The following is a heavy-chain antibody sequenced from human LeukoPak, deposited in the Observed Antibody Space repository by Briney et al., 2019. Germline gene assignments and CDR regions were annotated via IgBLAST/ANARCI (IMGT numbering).Heavy chain of an antibody. J-gene: IGHJ4*02. D-gene: IGHD7-27*01. Sequence: ASVKVSCKVSGYTLTELSMHWVRQAPGKGLERMGGFDPEDGETIYAQKFQGRVTMTEDTSTDTAYMELSSLRSEDTVVYYCATDVGPHRQGKTEEEDYWGQGTLVTVSS. CDR1: GYTLTELS. CDR2: FDPEDGET. CDR3: ATDVGPHRQGKTEEEDY. V-gene: IGHV1-24*01.